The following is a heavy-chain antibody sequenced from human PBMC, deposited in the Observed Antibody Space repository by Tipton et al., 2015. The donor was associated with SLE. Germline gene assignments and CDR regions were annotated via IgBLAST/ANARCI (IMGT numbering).Heavy chain of an antibody. J-gene: IGHJ3*01. CDR2: IKQDGTEK. CDR3: VRHQGTYYDNLGLDAFDV. CDR1: GFIFRSYW. D-gene: IGHD3-22*01. V-gene: IGHV3-7*01. Sequence: SLRLSCAASGFIFRSYWMSWVRQAPGKGLEWVANIKQDGTEKYYVDSVRGRFTISRDNAKNSLYLQMNSLRAEDTAVYYCVRHQGTYYDNLGLDAFDVWGQGTMVTVSS.